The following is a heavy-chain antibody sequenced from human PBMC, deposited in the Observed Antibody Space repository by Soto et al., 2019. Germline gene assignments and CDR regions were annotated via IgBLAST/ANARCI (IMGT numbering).Heavy chain of an antibody. Sequence: VKLSRKASGYSFTSYARNWGRQAPGQRLEWMGWINAGNGNTKYSQKFQGRVTITRDTSASTAYMELSSLRSEDTAVYYCASTPDHTYRDTSGQATLGT. CDR3: ASTPDHTYRDT. CDR2: INAGNGNT. CDR1: GYSFTSYA. V-gene: IGHV1-3*01. D-gene: IGHD2-15*01. J-gene: IGHJ5*02.